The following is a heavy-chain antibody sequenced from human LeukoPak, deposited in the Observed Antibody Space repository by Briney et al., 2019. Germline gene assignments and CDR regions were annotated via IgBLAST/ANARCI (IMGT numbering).Heavy chain of an antibody. CDR2: INPSGGST. V-gene: IGHV1-46*01. CDR1: XXTFTXYX. J-gene: IGHJ6*03. Sequence: XKASXXTFTXYXXHWVRQAPGQGXEWXGIINPSGGSTSYAQKFQGRVTMTRDTSTSTVYMELSSLRSEDTAVYYCARDLGVTSDYYYYMDVWGKGTTVTVSS. CDR3: ARDLGVTSDYYYYMDV. D-gene: IGHD2-2*01.